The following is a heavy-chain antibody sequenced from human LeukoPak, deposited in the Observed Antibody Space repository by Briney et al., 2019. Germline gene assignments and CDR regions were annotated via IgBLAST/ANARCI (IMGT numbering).Heavy chain of an antibody. D-gene: IGHD3-10*01. CDR1: GYTFTSYD. J-gene: IGHJ3*02. CDR3: ARGGWGSGSYYTSRAFDI. Sequence: GASVKVSCKASGYTFTSYDINWVRQATGQGLEWMGWMNPNSGNTGYAQKFQGRVTITRNTSISTAYMELSSLRFEDTAVYDCARGGWGSGSYYTSRAFDIWGQGTMVTVSS. CDR2: MNPNSGNT. V-gene: IGHV1-8*03.